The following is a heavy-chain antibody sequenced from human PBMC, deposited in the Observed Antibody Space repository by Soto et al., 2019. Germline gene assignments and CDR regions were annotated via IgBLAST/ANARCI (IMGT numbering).Heavy chain of an antibody. CDR3: ARDRGTYSGSHYYYGMDV. D-gene: IGHD1-26*01. CDR2: ISAYNGNT. J-gene: IGHJ6*02. V-gene: IGHV1-18*04. CDR1: GYTFTSYG. Sequence: ASVKVSFKASGYTFTSYGISWVRQAPGQGLEWMGWISAYNGNTNYAQKLQGRVTMTTDTSTSTAYMELRSLRSDDTAVYYCARDRGTYSGSHYYYGMDVWGQGTTVTVSS.